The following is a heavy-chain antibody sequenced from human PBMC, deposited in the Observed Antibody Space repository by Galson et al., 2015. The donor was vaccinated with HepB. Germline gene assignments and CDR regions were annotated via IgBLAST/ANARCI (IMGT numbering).Heavy chain of an antibody. CDR2: INPSGGST. CDR1: GYTFTSYY. D-gene: IGHD5-18*01. J-gene: IGHJ6*02. CDR3: AREGLGYSYGVVYYYYGMDV. Sequence: SVKVSCKASGYTFTSYYMHWVRQAPGQGLEWMGIINPSGGSTSYAQKFQGRVTMTRDTSTSTVYMELSSLRSEDTAVYYCAREGLGYSYGVVYYYYGMDVWGQGTTVTVSS. V-gene: IGHV1-46*01.